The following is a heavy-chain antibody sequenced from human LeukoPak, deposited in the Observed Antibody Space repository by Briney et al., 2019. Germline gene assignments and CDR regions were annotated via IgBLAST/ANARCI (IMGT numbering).Heavy chain of an antibody. CDR1: GGSISSYY. J-gene: IGHJ6*03. Sequence: SETLSLTCTVSGGSISSYYWSWIRQPPGKGLEWIGYIYYSGSTNYNPSLKSRVTISVDTSKNQFSLKLSSVTAADTAVYYCARGWQQLTYYYYYMDVWGKGTTVTASS. CDR2: IYYSGST. D-gene: IGHD6-13*01. CDR3: ARGWQQLTYYYYYMDV. V-gene: IGHV4-59*01.